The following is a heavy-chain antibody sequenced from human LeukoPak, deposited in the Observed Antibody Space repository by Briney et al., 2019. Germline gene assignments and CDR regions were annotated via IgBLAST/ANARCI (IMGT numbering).Heavy chain of an antibody. CDR3: AKAYGSGTYSYLDY. D-gene: IGHD3-10*01. CDR2: IAYDGNNK. Sequence: GGSLRLSCAASGFTFSSYAMHWVRQAPGKGLEWVANIAYDGNNKYYAASVRGRFTISRDNSKNTLYLQMNSLRAEDTAVYYCAKAYGSGTYSYLDYWGQGTLVTVSS. V-gene: IGHV3-30*18. J-gene: IGHJ4*02. CDR1: GFTFSSYA.